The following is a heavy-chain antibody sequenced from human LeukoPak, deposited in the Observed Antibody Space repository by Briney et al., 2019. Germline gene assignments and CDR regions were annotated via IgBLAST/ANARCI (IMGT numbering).Heavy chain of an antibody. CDR3: ASFYGSGSYYNEIYYYYGMDV. CDR2: ISPDGSRT. V-gene: IGHV3-74*01. Sequence: GGSLRLSCAASGFTFTSYWMHWVRQPPGKGLVWVSQISPDGSRTDYADSVKGRITISRDNAKSTVYLQMSSLRAEDTAVYYCASFYGSGSYYNEIYYYYGMDVWGQGTTVTVSS. J-gene: IGHJ6*02. CDR1: GFTFTSYW. D-gene: IGHD3-10*01.